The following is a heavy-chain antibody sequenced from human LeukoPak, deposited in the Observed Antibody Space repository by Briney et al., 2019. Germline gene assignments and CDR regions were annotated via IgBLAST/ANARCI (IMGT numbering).Heavy chain of an antibody. V-gene: IGHV3-7*05. Sequence: PGGSLRLSCAASGFTFSRNWMSWVRQAPGKGLEWVANINQDGSEKYYVDSVKGRFTISRDNTKNSLYLQMNSLGAEDTAVYYCARPDFWSGYHRGYFDCWGQGTLVTVSS. CDR3: ARPDFWSGYHRGYFDC. J-gene: IGHJ4*02. CDR1: GFTFSRNW. D-gene: IGHD3-3*01. CDR2: INQDGSEK.